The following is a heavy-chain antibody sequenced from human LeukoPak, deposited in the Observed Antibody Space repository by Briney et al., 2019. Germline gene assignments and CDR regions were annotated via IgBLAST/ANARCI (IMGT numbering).Heavy chain of an antibody. V-gene: IGHV3-7*01. CDR1: GFAFSNSW. J-gene: IGHJ4*02. D-gene: IGHD3-16*01. CDR3: ARDSGHGGIFDY. Sequence: GGSLRLSCAASGFAFSNSWMTWVRQAPGKGLEWVANINHDGSEKYYVDSMKGRFTISRDNVKNSLYLQVNSLRAEDTAVYYCARDSGHGGIFDYWGQGTLVNVSS. CDR2: INHDGSEK.